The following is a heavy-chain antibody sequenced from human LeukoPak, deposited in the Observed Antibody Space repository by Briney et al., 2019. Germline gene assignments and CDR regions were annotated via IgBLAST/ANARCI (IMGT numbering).Heavy chain of an antibody. Sequence: SETLSLTCTVSGGSISSYYWSWIRQPAGKGLEWIGRIYTSGSTNYNPSLKSRVTMSVDTSKNQFSLKLSSVTAADTAVYYCARVVVAATHHDAFAIWGQGTMVTVSS. V-gene: IGHV4-4*07. J-gene: IGHJ3*02. CDR1: GGSISSYY. D-gene: IGHD2-15*01. CDR3: ARVVVAATHHDAFAI. CDR2: IYTSGST.